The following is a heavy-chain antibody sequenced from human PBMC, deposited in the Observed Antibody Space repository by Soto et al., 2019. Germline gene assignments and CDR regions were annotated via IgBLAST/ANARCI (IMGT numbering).Heavy chain of an antibody. V-gene: IGHV1-69*13. J-gene: IGHJ6*02. CDR2: IIPIFGTA. CDR1: GGTFSSYA. D-gene: IGHD4-17*01. Sequence: GASVKVSCKASGGTFSSYAISWVRQAPGQGLEWMGGIIPIFGTANYAQKFQGRVTITADESTSIAYMELSSLRSEDTAVYYCANHGDYYYYGMDVWGQGTTVTVSS. CDR3: ANHGDYYYYGMDV.